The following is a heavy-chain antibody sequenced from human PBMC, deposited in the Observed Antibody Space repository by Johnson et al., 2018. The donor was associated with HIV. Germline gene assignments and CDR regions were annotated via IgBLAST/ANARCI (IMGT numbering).Heavy chain of an antibody. Sequence: VQLVESGGGVVQPGRSLRLSCAASGFIFSSYAMHWVRQAPGKGLEWVAVISYDGSNKYYADSVKGRFTISRDNSKNTLYLQVNSLKTEDTAVYYCASSRSDHDAFDIWGQGTMVTVSS. CDR2: ISYDGSNK. V-gene: IGHV3-30-3*01. J-gene: IGHJ3*02. CDR3: ASSRSDHDAFDI. CDR1: GFIFSSYA.